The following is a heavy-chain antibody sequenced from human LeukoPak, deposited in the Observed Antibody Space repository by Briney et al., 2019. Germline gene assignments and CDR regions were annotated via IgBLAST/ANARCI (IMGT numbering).Heavy chain of an antibody. Sequence: ASVKVSCKASGGTFSSYAISWVRQAPGQGLEWMGGIIPIFGTANYAQKFQGRVTITVDESTSTAYMELSSLRSEDTAVYYCARDNYDSSGYYYPTHYWGQGTLVTVSS. CDR1: GGTFSSYA. J-gene: IGHJ4*02. CDR3: ARDNYDSSGYYYPTHY. D-gene: IGHD3-22*01. V-gene: IGHV1-69*13. CDR2: IIPIFGTA.